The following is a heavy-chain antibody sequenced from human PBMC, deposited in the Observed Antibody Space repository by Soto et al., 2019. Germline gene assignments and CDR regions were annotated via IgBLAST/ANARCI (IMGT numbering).Heavy chain of an antibody. CDR1: GFTFSNYE. V-gene: IGHV3-48*03. CDR2: VSPDGSAV. Sequence: EVQLVESGGGLAQPGGSLRLSCSGSGFTFSNYEMSWVRQAPGKGLEWVSSVSPDGSAVFYADSVKGRFTISRDNAKSSLYLRMTSLRAEDTAVYFCASLWGRQLWLPPPWGQGTLVTVSS. D-gene: IGHD5-18*01. CDR3: ASLWGRQLWLPPP. J-gene: IGHJ5*02.